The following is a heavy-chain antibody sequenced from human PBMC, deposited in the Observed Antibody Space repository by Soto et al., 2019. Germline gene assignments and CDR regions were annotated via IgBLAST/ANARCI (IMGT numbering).Heavy chain of an antibody. CDR1: GFAFSSYS. J-gene: IGHJ2*01. CDR3: ARDSSSSAWYFDL. CDR2: ISSSSSYI. Sequence: PGGSLRLSCAASGFAFSSYSMNWVRQAPGKGLEWVSSISSSSSYIYYADSVKGRFTISRDNAKNSLYLQMNSLRAEDTAVYYCARDSSSSAWYFDLWGRGTLVTVSS. D-gene: IGHD6-6*01. V-gene: IGHV3-21*01.